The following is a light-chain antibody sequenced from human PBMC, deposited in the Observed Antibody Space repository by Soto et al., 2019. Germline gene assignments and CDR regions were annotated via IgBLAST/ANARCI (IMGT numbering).Light chain of an antibody. CDR3: QSYDSSLGGFYV. J-gene: IGLJ1*01. Sequence: QSALTQPPSVSEAPGQRVTISCTGSQANIGAGFDVHWYQQLPETAPKLLIFGNSNRPSGVPDRFSGSKSGTSASLAITGLQAEDEADDYCQSYDSSLGGFYVFGTGTKVTVL. V-gene: IGLV1-40*01. CDR2: GNS. CDR1: QANIGAGFD.